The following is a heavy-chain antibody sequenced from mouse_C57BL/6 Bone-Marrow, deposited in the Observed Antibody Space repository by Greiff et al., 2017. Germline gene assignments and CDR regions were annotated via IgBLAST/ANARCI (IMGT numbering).Heavy chain of an antibody. CDR3: ARGGQAAQDYFDY. V-gene: IGHV1-19*01. J-gene: IGHJ2*01. Sequence: EVQVVESGPVLVKPGASVKMSCKASGYTFTDYYMNWVKQSHGKSLEWIGVINPYNGGTSYNQKFKGKATLTVDKSSSTAYMELNSLTSEDSAVYYCARGGQAAQDYFDYWGQGTTLTVSS. D-gene: IGHD3-2*02. CDR1: GYTFTDYY. CDR2: INPYNGGT.